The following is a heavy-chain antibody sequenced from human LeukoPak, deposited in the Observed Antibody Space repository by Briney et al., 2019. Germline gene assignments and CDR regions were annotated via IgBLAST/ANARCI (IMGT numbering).Heavy chain of an antibody. J-gene: IGHJ3*02. V-gene: IGHV3-15*01. Sequence: GGSLRLSCAASGFTFSNAWMSWVRQAPGKGLEWVGRIKSKTDGGTTDYAAPVKGRFTISRDDSKNTLYLQMNSLKTEDTAGYYCTTAYYDSSGYADGAFDIWGQGTMVTVSS. CDR2: IKSKTDGGTT. D-gene: IGHD3-22*01. CDR1: GFTFSNAW. CDR3: TTAYYDSSGYADGAFDI.